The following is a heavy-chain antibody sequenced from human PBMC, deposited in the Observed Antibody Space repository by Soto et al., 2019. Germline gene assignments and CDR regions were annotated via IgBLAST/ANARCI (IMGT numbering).Heavy chain of an antibody. CDR3: TTDRGVGPRPLFDS. CDR1: GLTVSNAW. CDR2: IKSKIDGGTT. D-gene: IGHD3-10*01. Sequence: EVQLVESGGDLVKPGGSLRLSCAASGLTVSNAWMGWVRQTPEKGLERVGRIKSKIDGGTTDYAAPVKGRFTISRDDSKNTVYLQMNSLKTEDTAVYYCTTDRGVGPRPLFDSWGQGTLVTVSS. J-gene: IGHJ4*02. V-gene: IGHV3-15*01.